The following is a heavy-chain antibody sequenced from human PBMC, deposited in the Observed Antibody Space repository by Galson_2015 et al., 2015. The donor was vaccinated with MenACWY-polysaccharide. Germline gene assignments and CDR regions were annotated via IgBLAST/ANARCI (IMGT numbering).Heavy chain of an antibody. Sequence: SLTLSCAASGFTFNGYRMNWVRQAPGMGLAWVSFITSSSNTIYYADSLKGRFTISRDNAKNSLYLQMNSLRAEDTAVYYCARDPRGPDDAFDIWGQGTMVTVSS. CDR1: GFTFNGYR. CDR2: ITSSSNTI. D-gene: IGHD3-10*01. CDR3: ARDPRGPDDAFDI. V-gene: IGHV3-48*01. J-gene: IGHJ3*02.